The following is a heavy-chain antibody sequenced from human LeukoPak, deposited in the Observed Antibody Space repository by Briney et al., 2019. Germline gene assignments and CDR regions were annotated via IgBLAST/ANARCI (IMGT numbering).Heavy chain of an antibody. CDR3: VRGPYGFWYFDL. D-gene: IGHD4-17*01. V-gene: IGHV3-74*01. Sequence: GGSLRLSCAVSGFTFSSYWMHWVRQAPGKGLVWVSRINSDGSSTTYADSVKGRFTISRDNARNTLFLQMNSLRAEDTAVYYCVRGPYGFWYFDLWGRGTLVTVSS. CDR2: INSDGSST. J-gene: IGHJ2*01. CDR1: GFTFSSYW.